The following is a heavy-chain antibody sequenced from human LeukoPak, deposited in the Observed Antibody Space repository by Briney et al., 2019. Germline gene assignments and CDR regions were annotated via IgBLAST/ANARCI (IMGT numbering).Heavy chain of an antibody. D-gene: IGHD2-2*02. V-gene: IGHV4-61*02. CDR2: FYTSGST. CDR1: GGSISSGSYY. CDR3: ARDSLRYCSSTSCYISSFDP. J-gene: IGHJ5*02. Sequence: PSQTLSLTCTVSGGSISSGSYYWSWIRQPAGKGLEWFGRFYTSGSTNYNPSLKSRVTISVDTSKNQFSLKLSSVTAADTAVYYCARDSLRYCSSTSCYISSFDPWGQGTLVTVSS.